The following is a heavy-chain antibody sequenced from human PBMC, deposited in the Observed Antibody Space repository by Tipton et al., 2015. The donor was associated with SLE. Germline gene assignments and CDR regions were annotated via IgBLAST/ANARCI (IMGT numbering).Heavy chain of an antibody. D-gene: IGHD5-18*01. CDR2: IYSGDFTR. CDR1: GFTFGAYA. V-gene: IGHV3-23*03. Sequence: SLRLSCAASGFTFGAYAMTWVRQAPGKGLEWVSTIYSGDFTRFYGDSVKGRFTISKDTSTNTLYLQMNSLRSDDTAIYYCARGGYTYIDYWGQGTLVTVSS. CDR3: ARGGYTYIDY. J-gene: IGHJ4*02.